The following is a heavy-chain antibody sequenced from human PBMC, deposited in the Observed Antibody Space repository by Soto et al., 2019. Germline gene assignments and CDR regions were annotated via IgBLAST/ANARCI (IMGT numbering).Heavy chain of an antibody. Sequence: GASVKVSCKASGNTFNNYAVTWVRQAPGQGLEWMGGIIPVRGTANYAQKFQGRVTITADESTSTVFMQLSSLRSEDTAVYYCTSSYGTSWYGDYWGQGTLVTVSS. V-gene: IGHV1-69*13. CDR2: IIPVRGTA. J-gene: IGHJ4*02. D-gene: IGHD6-13*01. CDR3: TSSYGTSWYGDY. CDR1: GNTFNNYA.